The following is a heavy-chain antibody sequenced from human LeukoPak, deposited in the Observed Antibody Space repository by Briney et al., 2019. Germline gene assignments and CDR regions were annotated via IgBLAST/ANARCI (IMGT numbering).Heavy chain of an antibody. CDR1: GGSISSSSYY. Sequence: SETLSLTCTVSGGSISSSSYYWGWIRQPPGKGLEWIGSIYYSGSTYYNPSLKSRVTISVDTSRNQFSLKLSSVTAADTAVYYCARPYYDSSGYPGVPDYWGQGTLVTVSS. CDR3: ARPYYDSSGYPGVPDY. V-gene: IGHV4-39*01. CDR2: IYYSGST. D-gene: IGHD3-22*01. J-gene: IGHJ4*02.